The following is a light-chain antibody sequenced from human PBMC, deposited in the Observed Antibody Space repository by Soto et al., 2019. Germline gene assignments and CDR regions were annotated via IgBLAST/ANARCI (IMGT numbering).Light chain of an antibody. J-gene: IGKJ1*01. Sequence: EIVMTQSPATLSVSPGERATLSCRASQSVSNNLAWYQQKPGQAPRLLIYGASTRATGIPARFSGSGSGTEFTLTISSLQSEDFAVYYCPQYDNWLGTFGQGTKVEIK. CDR3: PQYDNWLGT. V-gene: IGKV3-15*01. CDR2: GAS. CDR1: QSVSNN.